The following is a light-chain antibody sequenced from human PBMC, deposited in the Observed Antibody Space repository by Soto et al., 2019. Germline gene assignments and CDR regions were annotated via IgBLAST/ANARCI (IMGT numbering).Light chain of an antibody. CDR2: KAS. J-gene: IGKJ4*01. CDR3: QQYNSYPLT. V-gene: IGKV1-5*03. Sequence: DIQMTQSPSTLSASVGDRVTITCRASQSISTRLAWYQQKPGKAPNLLMYKASSLESGVPSRFSGSGSGTKFLFTICILHPDDFANYFRQQYNSYPLTFGGGTKV. CDR1: QSISTR.